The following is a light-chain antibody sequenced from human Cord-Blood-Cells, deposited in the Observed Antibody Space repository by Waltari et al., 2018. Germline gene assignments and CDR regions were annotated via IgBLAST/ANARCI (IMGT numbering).Light chain of an antibody. J-gene: IGKJ2*03. CDR2: LGS. V-gene: IGKV2-28*01. Sequence: IVMTQSPLSLPVTPGEPASIPCRSSQSLLHSNGYNYLDWYLQKPGHSPQLLIYLGSNRASGVPDRFSGSGSGTDFTLKISRVEAEDVGVYYCMQALQTPYSFGQGTKLEIK. CDR3: MQALQTPYS. CDR1: QSLLHSNGYNY.